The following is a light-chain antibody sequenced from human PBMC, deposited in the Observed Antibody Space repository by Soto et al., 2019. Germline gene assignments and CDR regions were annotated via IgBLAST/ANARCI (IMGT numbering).Light chain of an antibody. Sequence: QSVLSPTPSASGSPGQSVTISCTGTSGDVGGYDYVSWYQQHPGKAPKLMIYEVTKRPLGVPDRFSGSKSGNTASLTVSGLQAEDEADYYCSSYAGSDNPYVFGTGTKVTVL. J-gene: IGLJ1*01. V-gene: IGLV2-8*01. CDR3: SSYAGSDNPYV. CDR2: EVT. CDR1: SGDVGGYDY.